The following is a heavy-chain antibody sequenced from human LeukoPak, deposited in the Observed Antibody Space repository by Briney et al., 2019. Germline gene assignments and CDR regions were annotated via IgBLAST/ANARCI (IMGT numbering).Heavy chain of an antibody. CDR2: IIPILGIA. V-gene: IGHV1-69*04. Sequence: GASVKVSCKASGGTFSSYAISWVRQAPGQGLEWMGRIIPILGIANYAQKFQGRVTITADESTSTAYMELSSLRSEDTAVYYCARGATIFGVVIISYYYYMDVWGKGTTVTVSS. CDR1: GGTFSSYA. CDR3: ARGATIFGVVIISYYYYMDV. D-gene: IGHD3-3*01. J-gene: IGHJ6*03.